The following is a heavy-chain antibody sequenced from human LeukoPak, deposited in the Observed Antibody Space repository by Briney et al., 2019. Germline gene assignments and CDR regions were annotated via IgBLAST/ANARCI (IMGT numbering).Heavy chain of an antibody. CDR1: GGSISSGGYS. D-gene: IGHD1-14*01. J-gene: IGHJ6*02. V-gene: IGHV4-30-2*01. CDR2: IYHSGST. CDR3: ASSIDHPSYYYYGMDV. Sequence: PSQTLSLTCAVSGGSISSGGYSWSWIRQPPGKGLEWIGHIYHSGSTYYNPSLKSRVTISVDRSKNQFSLKLSSVTAADTAVYYCASSIDHPSYYYYGMDVWGQGTTVTVSS.